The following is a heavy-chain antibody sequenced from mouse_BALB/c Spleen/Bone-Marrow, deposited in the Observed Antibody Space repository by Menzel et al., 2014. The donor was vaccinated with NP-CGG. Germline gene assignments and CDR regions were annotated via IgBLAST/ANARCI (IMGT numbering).Heavy chain of an antibody. CDR1: GDSITSGY. V-gene: IGHV3-8*02. CDR3: TRAGYRYDEGYAMDY. D-gene: IGHD2-14*01. CDR2: ISHSGST. Sequence: EVKLQESGPSLAKPSQTLYLTCSVTGDSITSGYWTWIRKLPGNKLEYMGYISHSGSTYYNPSLKSRISITRDTSKNQFFLQLNPVTTEDTASYYWTRAGYRYDEGYAMDYWGQGTSGTVSS. J-gene: IGHJ4*01.